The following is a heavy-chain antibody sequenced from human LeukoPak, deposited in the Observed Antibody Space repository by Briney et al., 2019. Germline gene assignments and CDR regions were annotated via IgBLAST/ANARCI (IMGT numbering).Heavy chain of an antibody. J-gene: IGHJ4*02. CDR2: SYSGGST. CDR1: GFIVSSNY. D-gene: IGHD3-3*01. Sequence: GGSLRLSCAASGFIVSSNYMSWVRQAPGKGLEWVSVSYSGGSTYYADSVKGRFTISRDNSKNTLYLQMNSLRAEDTAVYYCATSFGSGEKYYFDYWGQGTLVTVSS. V-gene: IGHV3-66*02. CDR3: ATSFGSGEKYYFDY.